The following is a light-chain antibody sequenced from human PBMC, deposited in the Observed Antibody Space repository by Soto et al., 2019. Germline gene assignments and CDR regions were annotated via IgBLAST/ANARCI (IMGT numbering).Light chain of an antibody. CDR3: QQRSKWPVT. J-gene: IGKJ3*01. CDR2: DAS. V-gene: IGKV3-11*01. Sequence: EIVLTQSPDTVSLSPGERAIFSCRASQSVGSNLAWYQHKPGQAPRLLIYDASKRATGIPARFSGSGSGTDFTLTISSLEPEDFAVYFCQQRSKWPVTFGPGTTVDIK. CDR1: QSVGSN.